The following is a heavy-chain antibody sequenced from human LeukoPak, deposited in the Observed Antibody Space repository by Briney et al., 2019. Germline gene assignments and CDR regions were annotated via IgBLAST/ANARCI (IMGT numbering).Heavy chain of an antibody. D-gene: IGHD6-19*01. V-gene: IGHV5-51*01. J-gene: IGHJ4*02. Sequence: GESLKSSCKGSGYIFTDYWIGWGGHMPAQGLEWMAVILPGDSDSNISDSPLFQGHATASADTSITTAYLHWSSLQASDPAIYYCARHHTPGNAWCLNNEGFRFDSWGQGTLVTVSS. CDR1: GYIFTDYW. CDR2: ILPGDSDSNI. CDR3: ARHHTPGNAWCLNNEGFRFDS.